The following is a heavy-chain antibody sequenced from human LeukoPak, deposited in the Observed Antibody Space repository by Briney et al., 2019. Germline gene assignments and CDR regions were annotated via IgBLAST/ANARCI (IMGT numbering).Heavy chain of an antibody. J-gene: IGHJ4*02. CDR2: INPNTGGT. CDR1: GYTFTGYY. V-gene: IGHV1-2*02. CDR3: ASYPIYSSSPPFDY. D-gene: IGHD6-6*01. Sequence: ASVKVSCKASGYTFTGYYMHWVRQAPGQGFEWMGWINPNTGGTNYAQNFQGRVTMTRDTSISTAYMELSGLRSDDTAVYYCASYPIYSSSPPFDYWGQGTLVTVSS.